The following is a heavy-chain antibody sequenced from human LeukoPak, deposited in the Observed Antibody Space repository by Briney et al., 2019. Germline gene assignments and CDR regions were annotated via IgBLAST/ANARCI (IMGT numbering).Heavy chain of an antibody. CDR3: ARLYGSGSSLYFDY. D-gene: IGHD3-10*01. CDR2: IYTSGST. CDR1: GGSISSGSYY. J-gene: IGHJ4*02. V-gene: IGHV4-61*02. Sequence: SETLSLTCTVSGGSISSGSYYWSWIRQPAGKGLEWIGRIYTSGSTNYNPSLKSRVTISVDTSKYQFSLKLSSVTAADTAVYYCARLYGSGSSLYFDYWGQGTLVTVSS.